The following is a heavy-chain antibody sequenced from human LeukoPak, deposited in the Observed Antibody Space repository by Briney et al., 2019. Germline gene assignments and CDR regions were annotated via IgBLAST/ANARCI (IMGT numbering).Heavy chain of an antibody. V-gene: IGHV3-7*01. Sequence: PGGSLRLSCAASGFTFSNYWMSWVRQAPGKGLEWVANIKQDSSEKYYVDSVKGRFTISRDNAKKSVYLQLTTLRPEDTAVYYCVQGWRDNWGQGTLVTVSS. CDR2: IKQDSSEK. J-gene: IGHJ4*02. CDR1: GFTFSNYW. D-gene: IGHD2-15*01. CDR3: VQGWRDN.